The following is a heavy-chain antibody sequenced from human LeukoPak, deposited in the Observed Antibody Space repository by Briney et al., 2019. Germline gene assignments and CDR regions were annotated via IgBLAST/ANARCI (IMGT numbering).Heavy chain of an antibody. CDR1: GFTFSSYA. CDR3: ARGREYDILTGYYKFGAFDI. CDR2: ISYDGSNK. V-gene: IGHV3-30*04. D-gene: IGHD3-9*01. Sequence: GGSLRLSCAASGFTFSSYAMHWVRQAPGKGLEWVAVISYDGSNKYYADSVKGRFTISRDNSKNTLYLQMNSLRAEDTAVYYCARGREYDILTGYYKFGAFDIWGQGTMVTVSS. J-gene: IGHJ3*02.